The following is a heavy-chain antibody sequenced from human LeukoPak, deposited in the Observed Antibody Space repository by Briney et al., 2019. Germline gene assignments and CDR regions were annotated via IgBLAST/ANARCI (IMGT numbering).Heavy chain of an antibody. Sequence: PSETLSLTCAVSGYSISSGYYWGWIRQPPGKGLEWIGSIYHSGSTYYNPSLKSQVTISVDTSKNQFSLKLSSVTAADTAVYYCARQGLYYYDSSGPDAFDIWGQGTMVTVSS. CDR3: ARQGLYYYDSSGPDAFDI. V-gene: IGHV4-38-2*01. D-gene: IGHD3-22*01. CDR2: IYHSGST. J-gene: IGHJ3*02. CDR1: GYSISSGYY.